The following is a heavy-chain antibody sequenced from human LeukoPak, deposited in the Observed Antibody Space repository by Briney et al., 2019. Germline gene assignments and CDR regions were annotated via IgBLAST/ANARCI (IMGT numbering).Heavy chain of an antibody. CDR2: INHSGST. J-gene: IGHJ4*02. CDR3: ARVRWELLLYFDY. CDR1: GGSFSGYY. Sequence: PSETLSLTCAVYGGSFSGYYWSWIRQPPGKGLEWIGEINHSGSTNYNPSLKSRVTISVDTSKNQFSLKLSSVTAADTAVYYCARVRWELLLYFDYWGQGTLVTVSS. V-gene: IGHV4-34*01. D-gene: IGHD1-26*01.